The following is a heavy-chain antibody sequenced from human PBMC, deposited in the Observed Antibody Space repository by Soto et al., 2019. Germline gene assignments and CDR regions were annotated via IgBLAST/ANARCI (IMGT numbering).Heavy chain of an antibody. CDR3: ARDPSRGSDWARYLDL. J-gene: IGHJ2*01. D-gene: IGHD1-26*01. CDR1: GFSFSNYA. V-gene: IGHV3-48*01. CDR2: ISGSSSNI. Sequence: EVQLVESGGGLVQPGGSLRLSCAASGFSFSNYAMDWVRQAPGKGLEWVSYISGSSSNIRYADSVKGRFTISRDNAKSSVCLQMTSLRADDTAVYYCARDPSRGSDWARYLDLWGRGTLVTVSS.